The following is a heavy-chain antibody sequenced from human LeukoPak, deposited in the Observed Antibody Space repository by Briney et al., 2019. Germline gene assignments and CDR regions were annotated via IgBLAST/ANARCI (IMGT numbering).Heavy chain of an antibody. CDR3: ARVGGSLVGATPGDNDAFDI. CDR2: INPNSGGT. CDR1: GYTFTGYY. J-gene: IGHJ3*02. D-gene: IGHD1-26*01. V-gene: IGHV1-2*02. Sequence: GASVKVSCKASGYTFTGYYMHWVRQAPGQGLEWMGWINPNSGGTNYAQKFQGRVTMTRDTSISTAYMELSRLRSDDTAVYYCARVGGSLVGATPGDNDAFDIWGQGTMVTVSS.